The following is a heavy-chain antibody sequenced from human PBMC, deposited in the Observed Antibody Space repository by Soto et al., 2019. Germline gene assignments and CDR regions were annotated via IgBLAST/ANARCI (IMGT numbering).Heavy chain of an antibody. Sequence: SQTISLTCAISGDSVSSYSAAWNWIRQSPSGGLEWLGRTYYRSRFFSDYAESVKSRIIINPDTSKNQFSLQLKSVTPEDTAVYYCVRDRYSSSGWFDPWGQGTPVTVSS. V-gene: IGHV6-1*01. J-gene: IGHJ5*02. CDR2: TYYRSRFFS. CDR1: GDSVSSYSAA. D-gene: IGHD3-10*01. CDR3: VRDRYSSSGWFDP.